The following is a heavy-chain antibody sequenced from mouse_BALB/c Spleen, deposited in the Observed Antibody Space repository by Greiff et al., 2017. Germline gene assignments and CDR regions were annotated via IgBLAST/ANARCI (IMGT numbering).Heavy chain of an antibody. V-gene: IGHV14-3*02. J-gene: IGHJ3*01. CDR1: GFNIKDTY. CDR2: IDPANGNT. Sequence: VQLQQSGAELVKPGASVKLSCTASGFNIKDTYMHWVKQRPEQGLEWIGRIDPANGNTKYDPKFQGKATITADTSSNTAYLQLSSLTSEDTAVYYCARGPLLRRLAYWGQGTLVTVSA. CDR3: ARGPLLRRLAY. D-gene: IGHD1-2*01.